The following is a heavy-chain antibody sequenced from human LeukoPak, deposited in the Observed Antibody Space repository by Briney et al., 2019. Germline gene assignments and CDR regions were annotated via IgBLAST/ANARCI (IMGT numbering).Heavy chain of an antibody. V-gene: IGHV3-7*01. Sequence: TGGSLRLSCAASGFTFSSYWMSWVRQAPGKGLEWVANIKQDGSEKYYVDSVKGRFTISRDNAKNSLYLQMNSLRAEDTAVYYCARGGRAAAGSPYFDYWGQGTLVTVSS. CDR2: IKQDGSEK. CDR3: ARGGRAAAGSPYFDY. J-gene: IGHJ4*02. D-gene: IGHD6-13*01. CDR1: GFTFSSYW.